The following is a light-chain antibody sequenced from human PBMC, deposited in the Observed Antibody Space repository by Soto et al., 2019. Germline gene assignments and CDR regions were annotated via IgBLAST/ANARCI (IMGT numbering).Light chain of an antibody. CDR2: LGS. CDR1: QSLLHSNGYNY. J-gene: IGKJ1*01. V-gene: IGKV2-28*01. Sequence: DIVMTQSPLSLPVTPGEPASISCRSSQSLLHSNGYNYLDWYLQKPGQSPRLLIYLGSSRASGVPDRFSGSGSGTDFTLRISRVEAEDVGVYYCMQALQTPLTFGKGTKVEV. CDR3: MQALQTPLT.